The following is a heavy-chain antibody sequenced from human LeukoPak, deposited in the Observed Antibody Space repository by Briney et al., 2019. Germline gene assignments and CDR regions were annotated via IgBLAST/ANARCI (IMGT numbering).Heavy chain of an antibody. CDR3: ARGIDYGWFDP. Sequence: SETLSLTCAVYGGSFSGYYWSWIRQPPGKGLEWIGEINHSGSTNHNPSLKSRVTISVDTSKNQFSLKLSSVTAADTAVYYCARGIDYGWFDPWGQGTLVTVSS. D-gene: IGHD4-17*01. CDR2: INHSGST. CDR1: GGSFSGYY. V-gene: IGHV4-34*01. J-gene: IGHJ5*02.